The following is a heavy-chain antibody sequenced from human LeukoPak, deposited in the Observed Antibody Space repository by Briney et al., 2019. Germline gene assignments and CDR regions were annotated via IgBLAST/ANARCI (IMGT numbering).Heavy chain of an antibody. D-gene: IGHD3-3*01. CDR3: ARVTFWSGYSLFDY. CDR2: IYYSGST. Sequence: PSETLSLTCTVSSGSISSYYWSWIRQPPGKGLEWIGYIYYSGSTNYNPSLKSRVTISVDTSKNQFSLKLSSVTAADTAVYYCARVTFWSGYSLFDYWGQGTLVTVSS. J-gene: IGHJ4*02. CDR1: SGSISSYY. V-gene: IGHV4-59*01.